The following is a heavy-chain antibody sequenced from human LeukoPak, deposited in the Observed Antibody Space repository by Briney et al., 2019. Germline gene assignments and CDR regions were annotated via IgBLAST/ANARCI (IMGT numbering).Heavy chain of an antibody. J-gene: IGHJ4*02. Sequence: ASVKVSCKASGYTFTSYGISWVRQAPGQGLEWMGWISAYNGNTNYAQKLQGRVTMTTDTSTSTAYMELRSLRSDDTAVYYCARDRLEGFIAAAGTDFDYWGQGTLVTVSS. D-gene: IGHD6-13*01. CDR3: ARDRLEGFIAAAGTDFDY. CDR2: ISAYNGNT. CDR1: GYTFTSYG. V-gene: IGHV1-18*01.